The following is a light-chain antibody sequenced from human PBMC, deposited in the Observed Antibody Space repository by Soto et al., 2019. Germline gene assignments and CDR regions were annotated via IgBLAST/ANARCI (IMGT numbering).Light chain of an antibody. CDR1: QSISSS. Sequence: DTYMTQSPSTLPASVGDRDTIACRATQSISSSLASYHQKPGKAPKLLIYKASSLESGVPSRFSGSGSGTEFTLTISSLQPDDFATYYCQQYNSYSRTFGQGTKV. J-gene: IGKJ1*01. CDR3: QQYNSYSRT. CDR2: KAS. V-gene: IGKV1-5*03.